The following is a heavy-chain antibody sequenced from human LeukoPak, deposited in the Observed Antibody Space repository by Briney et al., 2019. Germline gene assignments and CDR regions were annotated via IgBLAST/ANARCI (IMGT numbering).Heavy chain of an antibody. Sequence: SETLSLTCTVSGGSISSSSYYWGWIRQPPGKGLEWIGSIYYSGSTYYNPSLKSRVTISVDTSKNQFSLKLSSVTAADTAVYYCASLWKDGSGSYIDYWGQGTLVTVSS. CDR1: GGSISSSSYY. D-gene: IGHD3-10*01. J-gene: IGHJ4*02. CDR3: ASLWKDGSGSYIDY. V-gene: IGHV4-39*07. CDR2: IYYSGST.